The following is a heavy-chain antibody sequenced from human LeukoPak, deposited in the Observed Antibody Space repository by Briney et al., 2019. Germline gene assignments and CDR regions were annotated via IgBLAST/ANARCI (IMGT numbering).Heavy chain of an antibody. CDR1: GFTFSNAW. CDR3: ARERSGSEIFARSFDI. D-gene: IGHD3-3*01. J-gene: IGHJ3*02. Sequence: GSLRLSCAASGFTFSNAWMSWVRQPPGKGLEWIGEIYHSGSTNYNPSLKSRITISVDKSKNQFSLKLSSVTAADTAVYYCARERSGSEIFARSFDIWGQGTMVTVSS. CDR2: IYHSGST. V-gene: IGHV4-4*02.